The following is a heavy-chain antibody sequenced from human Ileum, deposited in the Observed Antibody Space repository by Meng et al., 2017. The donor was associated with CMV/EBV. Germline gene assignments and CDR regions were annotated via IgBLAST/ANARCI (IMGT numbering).Heavy chain of an antibody. CDR1: GYTFNMHI. J-gene: IGHJ4*02. D-gene: IGHD6-13*01. Sequence: ASVKVSCKASGYTFNMHIIHWVRQAPGYRLQWMGWSSADSAKIYHPQEFQGRVTFTRDTSASIAYMELSSLTSDVTAVYFCARGPDSGSWLFDYWGQGSLVTVSS. CDR3: ARGPDSGSWLFDY. CDR2: SSADSAKI. V-gene: IGHV1-3*02.